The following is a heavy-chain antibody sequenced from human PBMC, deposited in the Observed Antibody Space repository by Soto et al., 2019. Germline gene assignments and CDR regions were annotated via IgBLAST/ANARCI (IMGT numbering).Heavy chain of an antibody. D-gene: IGHD3-10*01. CDR2: IAHEGSRK. Sequence: QVKLVESGGGVVQPGRSLRLSCAASGFTFSTYGMHWVRQAPGKGLDWVAVIAHEGSRKYYGDSVKGRFTISRDNYKKPLYLQMNSLRPEDTAVYYCAKDRGPLGNDGMDVWGQGATVTVSS. CDR3: AKDRGPLGNDGMDV. CDR1: GFTFSTYG. V-gene: IGHV3-30*18. J-gene: IGHJ6*02.